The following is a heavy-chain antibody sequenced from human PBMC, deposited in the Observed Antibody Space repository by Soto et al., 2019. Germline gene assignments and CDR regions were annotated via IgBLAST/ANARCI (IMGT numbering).Heavy chain of an antibody. CDR1: GGTLSDHG. CDR3: ARGVYGSGNYSTGHSAFDI. J-gene: IGHJ3*02. V-gene: IGHV1-69*06. D-gene: IGHD3-10*01. Sequence: QVQLEQSGAEVKKPGSSVKISCKASGGTLSDHGVSWLRQAPGQGLEWVGGTIPVFNTAKYAPKFQGRVTMAADKSTNFVYTELGSLRSDDPAFYSCARGVYGSGNYSTGHSAFDIWGQGTVVSVSS. CDR2: TIPVFNTA.